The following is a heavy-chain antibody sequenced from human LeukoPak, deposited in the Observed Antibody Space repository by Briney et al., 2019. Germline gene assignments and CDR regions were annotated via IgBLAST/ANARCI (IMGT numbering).Heavy chain of an antibody. J-gene: IGHJ4*02. V-gene: IGHV2-5*01. CDR2: IYWNDDK. D-gene: IGHD2-2*01. CDR1: GFSLSTSGVG. Sequence: ESGPTLVKPTQTLTLTCTFSGFSLSTSGVGVGWIRQPPGKALEWLALIYWNDDKRYSPSLKSRLTITKDTSKNQVVLTMTIMDPVDTATYYCALGYCSSTSCYHLFDYWGQGTLVTVSS. CDR3: ALGYCSSTSCYHLFDY.